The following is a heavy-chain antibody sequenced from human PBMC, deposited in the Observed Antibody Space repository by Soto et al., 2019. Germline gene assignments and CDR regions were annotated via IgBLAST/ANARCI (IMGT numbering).Heavy chain of an antibody. CDR2: INPSRGTT. J-gene: IGHJ5*02. D-gene: IGHD6-6*01. CDR1: GYTFITYF. Sequence: GASVKVSCKASGYTFITYFMHWVRQAPGQGLEWMGVINPSRGTTTYAQKFKNRVTMTRDTPASTVYMELSSLRSEDTAMYYCARSYISSSYWFDPWGQGTLVTVSS. CDR3: ARSYISSSYWFDP. V-gene: IGHV1-46*03.